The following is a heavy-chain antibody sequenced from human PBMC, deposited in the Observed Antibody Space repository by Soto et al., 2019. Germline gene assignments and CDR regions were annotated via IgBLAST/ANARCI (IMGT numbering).Heavy chain of an antibody. D-gene: IGHD3-16*02. Sequence: SVKVSCKAFGGTFSSFAISWVRQAPGQGLEWMGGIIPLFGTTNYAPKFQGRVAITADERARTAYMDLSSLKSEDTAVYYCATNNRASYHFDYWGQGTLVTVSS. CDR3: ATNNRASYHFDY. V-gene: IGHV1-69*13. CDR2: IIPLFGTT. CDR1: GGTFSSFA. J-gene: IGHJ4*02.